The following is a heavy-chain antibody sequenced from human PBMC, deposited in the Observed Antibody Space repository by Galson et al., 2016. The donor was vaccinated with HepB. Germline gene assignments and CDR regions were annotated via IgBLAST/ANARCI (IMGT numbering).Heavy chain of an antibody. CDR3: AGKGGSDFWSGYYEGAYYYGMDV. J-gene: IGHJ6*02. D-gene: IGHD3-3*01. Sequence: LRLSCAASGITFSSYSMNWVRQAPGKGLEWVSYISGSSTTIYYADSVKGRFTISRDNAKNSLYLQMNSLRAEDSAVYYCAGKGGSDFWSGYYEGAYYYGMDVWGQGTTVTVSS. V-gene: IGHV3-48*01. CDR1: GITFSSYS. CDR2: ISGSSTTI.